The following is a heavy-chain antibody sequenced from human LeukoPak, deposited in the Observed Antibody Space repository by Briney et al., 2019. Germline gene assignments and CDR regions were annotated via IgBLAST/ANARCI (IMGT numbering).Heavy chain of an antibody. CDR3: ARDGGNSGGANSP. CDR1: GYTFTNYG. V-gene: IGHV1-18*01. D-gene: IGHD4-23*01. CDR2: ISGNSGNT. Sequence: ASVTVSCKASGYTFTNYGVTWVRQAPGQGLEWMGWISGNSGNTKYAQKLQGRVTMTTDTSTTTAYMELRSLTSDDTAVYYCARDGGNSGGANSPWGQGTLVTVSS. J-gene: IGHJ5*02.